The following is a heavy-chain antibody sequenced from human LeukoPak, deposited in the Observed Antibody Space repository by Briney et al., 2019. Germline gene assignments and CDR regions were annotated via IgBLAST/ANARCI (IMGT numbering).Heavy chain of an antibody. D-gene: IGHD6-19*01. V-gene: IGHV3-21*01. CDR1: GFTFSSYN. CDR2: ISSSSSYI. CDR3: ARVGGRTDSSGWLFDY. Sequence: PGGSLRLSCAASGFTFSSYNMNWVRQAPGKGLEWVSSISSSSSYIYYADSVKGRFTISRDNAKNSLYLQMNSLRAEDTAVYYCARVGGRTDSSGWLFDYWGQGTLVTVSS. J-gene: IGHJ4*02.